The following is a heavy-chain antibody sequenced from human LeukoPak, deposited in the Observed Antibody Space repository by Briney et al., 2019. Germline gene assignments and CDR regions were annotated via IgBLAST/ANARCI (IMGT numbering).Heavy chain of an antibody. CDR1: GFTFSSYW. D-gene: IGHD2-8*01. CDR2: INTDGDT. V-gene: IGHV3-74*01. J-gene: IGHJ4*02. CDR3: ARDLMVGSPFDY. Sequence: EPWGSLRLSCAASGFTFSSYWMHWVRQAPGKGLVWVSRINTDGDTSYADSVKGRFTISRDNAKNTLYLQMNSLRAEDTAVYYCARDLMVGSPFDYWGQGTLVTVSS.